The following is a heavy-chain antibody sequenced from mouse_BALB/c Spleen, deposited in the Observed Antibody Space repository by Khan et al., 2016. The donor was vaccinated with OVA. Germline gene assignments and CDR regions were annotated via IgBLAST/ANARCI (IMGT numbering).Heavy chain of an antibody. CDR3: AKSVGGKDPLDC. CDR1: GYTLTSYW. CDR2: IAPGSATT. V-gene: IGHV1S41*01. J-gene: IGHJ2*01. D-gene: IGHD1-1*02. Sequence: DLIKPGASVKLSCKASGYTLTSYWTNWIKQRPGQGLEWIGRIAPGSATTYYNEMFKGKATLTVDTSSSTSYIQLSSLSSEDSAVXFCAKSVGGKDPLDCCGQGTTLTVSS.